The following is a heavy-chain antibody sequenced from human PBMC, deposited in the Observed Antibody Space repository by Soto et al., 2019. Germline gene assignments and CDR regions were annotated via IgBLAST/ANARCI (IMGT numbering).Heavy chain of an antibody. CDR3: AKFEGGVSGPVDY. V-gene: IGHV3-23*01. Sequence: GGSLRLSCAASGFTFSSCAMGWVRQAPGKGLERVWGISGGGKNTYYADSVKGRSAISRDNSKNTFYLQMNSLRVEDTAVYYCAKFEGGVSGPVDYWGQGTLVTVSS. CDR1: GFTFSSCA. J-gene: IGHJ4*02. CDR2: ISGGGKNT. D-gene: IGHD1-26*01.